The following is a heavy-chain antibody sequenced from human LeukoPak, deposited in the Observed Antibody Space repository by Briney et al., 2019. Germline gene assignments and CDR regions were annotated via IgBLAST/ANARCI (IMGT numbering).Heavy chain of an antibody. CDR1: GGSISSGGYY. CDR3: ARGGIVVVPADAPDAFDI. Sequence: SETLSLTCTVSGGSISSGGYYWSWIRQHPGKGLEWIGYIYYSGSTYYNPSLKSRVTISVDTSKNQFSLKLSSVTAADTAVYYCARGGIVVVPADAPDAFDIWGQGTMVTVPS. CDR2: IYYSGST. J-gene: IGHJ3*02. V-gene: IGHV4-31*03. D-gene: IGHD2-2*01.